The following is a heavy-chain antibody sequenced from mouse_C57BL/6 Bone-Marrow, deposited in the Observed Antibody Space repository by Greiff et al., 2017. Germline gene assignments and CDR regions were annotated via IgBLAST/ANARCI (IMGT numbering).Heavy chain of an antibody. V-gene: IGHV5-4*03. Sequence: DVKLVESGGGLVKPGGSLKLSCAASGFTFSSYAMSWVRQTPEKRLEWVATISDGGSYTYYPDNVKGRFTISRDNAKNNLYLQMSHLKSEDTAMYDCARGYGNYVHWYCDVWGTGTTVTVSS. D-gene: IGHD2-1*01. CDR1: GFTFSSYA. CDR2: ISDGGSYT. CDR3: ARGYGNYVHWYCDV. J-gene: IGHJ1*03.